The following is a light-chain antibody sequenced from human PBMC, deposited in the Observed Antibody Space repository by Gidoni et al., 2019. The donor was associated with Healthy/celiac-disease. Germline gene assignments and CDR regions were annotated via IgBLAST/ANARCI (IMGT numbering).Light chain of an antibody. CDR3: QQYYSYPYT. Sequence: VRMTPSTSSFSASTGDRVTITCRASQGISSYLAWYQQKPGKAPKLLIYAASTLQSGVPSRFSGSGSGTDFTLTISCLQSEDFATYYCQQYYSYPYTFGQGTKLEIK. CDR2: AAS. J-gene: IGKJ2*01. V-gene: IGKV1-8*01. CDR1: QGISSY.